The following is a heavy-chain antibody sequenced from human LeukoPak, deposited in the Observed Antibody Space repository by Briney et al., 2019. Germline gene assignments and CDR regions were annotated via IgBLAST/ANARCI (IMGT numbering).Heavy chain of an antibody. CDR3: ARAPYYETTGPL. J-gene: IGHJ4*02. D-gene: IGHD3-22*01. Sequence: GGSLRLSCVASGFTFSSHWMSWVRQAPEKGLEWVANIRQDGDEKYYVDSAKGRFTISRDNAKNSLYLQMNSLRAEDTAVCYCARAPYYETTGPLWGQGTLVTVSS. CDR1: GFTFSSHW. CDR2: IRQDGDEK. V-gene: IGHV3-7*01.